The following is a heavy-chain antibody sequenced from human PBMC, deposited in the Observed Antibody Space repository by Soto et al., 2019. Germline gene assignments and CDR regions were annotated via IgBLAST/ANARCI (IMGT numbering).Heavy chain of an antibody. J-gene: IGHJ5*02. CDR3: AGDPDSHYNDSHASSYP. CDR1: GGTFSSYA. D-gene: IGHD3-22*01. V-gene: IGHV1-69*10. CDR2: IIPIFGII. Sequence: SVKVSCKASGGTFSSYAISWVRQAPGQGLEWMGGIIPIFGIINYAQKFQGRVTITADKFTGTAYMELTRLRSDDTAVYYCAGDPDSHYNDSHASSYPWGQGTLVTVSS.